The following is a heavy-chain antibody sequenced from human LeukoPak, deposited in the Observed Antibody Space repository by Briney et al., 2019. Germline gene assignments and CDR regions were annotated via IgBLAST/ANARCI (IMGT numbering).Heavy chain of an antibody. D-gene: IGHD4-17*01. CDR3: VREDYGDNGGWLDP. Sequence: SETLSLTCTVSGGSISSSSYYWGWIRQSPGKGLEWLSSIQSSGNTYYNPSLKSRLSIVLDTSKNLFSLKLTSVTVADTAVYYCVREDYGDNGGWLDPWGQGTLVTVSS. CDR2: IQSSGNT. J-gene: IGHJ5*02. CDR1: GGSISSSSYY. V-gene: IGHV4-39*07.